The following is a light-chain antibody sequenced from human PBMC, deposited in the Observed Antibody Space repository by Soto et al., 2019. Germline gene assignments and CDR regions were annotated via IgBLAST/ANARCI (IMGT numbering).Light chain of an antibody. J-gene: IGLJ1*01. Sequence: QSVLTQPASVSGSPGQSITISCTGTSSDVGSYNLVSWYQQLPGQAPKLLIYEGGKRPSGVSNRFSDSNSGNTASLTISGLQAEDEADYYCCSYTGTTPYVFGNGTKVTVL. V-gene: IGLV2-23*01. CDR1: SSDVGSYNL. CDR3: CSYTGTTPYV. CDR2: EGG.